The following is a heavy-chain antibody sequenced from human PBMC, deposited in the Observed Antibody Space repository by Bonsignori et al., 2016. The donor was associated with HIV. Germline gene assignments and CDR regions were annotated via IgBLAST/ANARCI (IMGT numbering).Heavy chain of an antibody. D-gene: IGHD3-10*01. V-gene: IGHV1-2*02. Sequence: WVRQAPGQGLEWMGCINPSNGGSHYAQKFQGRVTMTRDTSISTAYMELSRLTPDDTAVYFCSRITYYYYLDVWAKGTTVTVSS. CDR2: INPSNGGS. CDR3: SRITYYYYLDV. J-gene: IGHJ6*03.